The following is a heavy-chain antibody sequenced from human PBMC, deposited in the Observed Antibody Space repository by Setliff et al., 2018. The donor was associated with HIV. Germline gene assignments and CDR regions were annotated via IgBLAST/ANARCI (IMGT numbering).Heavy chain of an antibody. CDR1: GYSFTNYD. V-gene: IGHV1-8*02. CDR2: MNTNTGNT. J-gene: IGHJ3*02. Sequence: GASVKVSCKASGYSFTNYDINWVRQATGQGLEWMGWMNTNTGNTGYAQKFQGRVTLTRNTSIGTAYMEVSSLGSDDTAVYYCAREDIAVASAFDIWGQGTMVTVSS. D-gene: IGHD6-19*01. CDR3: AREDIAVASAFDI.